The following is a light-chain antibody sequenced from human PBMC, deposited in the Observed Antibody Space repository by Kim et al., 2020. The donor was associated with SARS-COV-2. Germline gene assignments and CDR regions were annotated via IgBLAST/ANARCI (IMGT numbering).Light chain of an antibody. V-gene: IGLV3-21*04. J-gene: IGLJ2*01. CDR3: QVWDRSSDHVV. CDR2: YAP. CDR1: NIDSES. Sequence: AGPTAPIYCGGNNIDSESVLWSQHQPVQAPVLVIYYAPDRPPRIPERFSASNSGNTATLTVSRVETGDEADYYCQVWDRSSDHVVFGGGTQLTVL.